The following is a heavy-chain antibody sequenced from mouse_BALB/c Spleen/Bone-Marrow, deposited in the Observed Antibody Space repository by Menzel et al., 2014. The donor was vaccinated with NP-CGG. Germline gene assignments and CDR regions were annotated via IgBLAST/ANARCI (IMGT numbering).Heavy chain of an antibody. CDR2: ISSGSSTI. V-gene: IGHV5-17*02. D-gene: IGHD4-1*01. J-gene: IGHJ2*01. CDR1: GFTFSSFG. Sequence: EVKVVDSGGGLVQPGGSRKLSCAASGFTFSSFGMHWVRQAPEKGLEWVVYISSGSSTIYYADTVKGRFTISRDNPKNTLFLQMTSLRSEDTAMYYCTRGGNWDDFDYWGQGTTLTVSS. CDR3: TRGGNWDDFDY.